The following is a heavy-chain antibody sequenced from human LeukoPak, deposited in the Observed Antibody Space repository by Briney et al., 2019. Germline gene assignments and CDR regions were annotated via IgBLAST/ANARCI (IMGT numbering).Heavy chain of an antibody. J-gene: IGHJ4*02. CDR3: AREVGAKPFFFDY. D-gene: IGHD1-26*01. CDR2: IYYSGST. Sequence: SETLSLTCTVSGGSISSNYWSWIRQPPGKGLEWIGYIYYSGSTNYNPSLKSRVTISVDTSKNQFSLKLSSVTAADTAVYYCAREVGAKPFFFDYWGQGTLVTVSS. CDR1: GGSISSNY. V-gene: IGHV4-59*01.